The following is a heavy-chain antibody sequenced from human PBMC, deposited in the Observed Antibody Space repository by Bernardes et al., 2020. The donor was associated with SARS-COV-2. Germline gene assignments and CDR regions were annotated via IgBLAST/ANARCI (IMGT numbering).Heavy chain of an antibody. V-gene: IGHV3-30*04. CDR2: ISYDGSNK. CDR1: GFTFSSYA. CDR3: ARGEYQLLHYMDV. Sequence: GGSLRLSCAASGFTFSSYAMHWVRQAPGKGLEWVAVISYDGSNKYYADSVKGRFTISRDNSKNTLYLQMNSLRAEDTAVYYCARGEYQLLHYMDVWGKGTTVTVSS. D-gene: IGHD2-2*01. J-gene: IGHJ6*03.